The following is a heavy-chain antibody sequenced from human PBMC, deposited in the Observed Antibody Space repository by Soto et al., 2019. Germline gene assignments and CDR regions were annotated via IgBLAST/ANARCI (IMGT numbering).Heavy chain of an antibody. CDR2: IIPIFGTA. V-gene: IGHV1-69*01. D-gene: IGHD6-25*01. CDR1: GGTFSSYA. J-gene: IGHJ4*02. Sequence: VQLVQSGAEVKQPGSSVKVSCKASGGTFSSYAISWVRRAPGQGLEWMGGIIPIFGTANYAQKFQGRVTITADESTRTAYMELSSLRSEDTAVYYSARERRRYSSGQGGYFDYWGQGTLVTVSS. CDR3: ARERRRYSSGQGGYFDY.